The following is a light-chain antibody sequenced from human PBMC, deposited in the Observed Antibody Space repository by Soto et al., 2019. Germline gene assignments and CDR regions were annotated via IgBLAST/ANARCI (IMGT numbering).Light chain of an antibody. Sequence: IRMTQSPSSFSASTGDRLTVTCRASQAISSYLAWYQQKPGKAPKLLIYAASTLQSGVPSRFSGSGSGTEFTLTISCLQSEDFATYYCQQYYSSPRTFGQGTKVEIK. V-gene: IGKV1-8*01. CDR2: AAS. CDR1: QAISSY. CDR3: QQYYSSPRT. J-gene: IGKJ1*01.